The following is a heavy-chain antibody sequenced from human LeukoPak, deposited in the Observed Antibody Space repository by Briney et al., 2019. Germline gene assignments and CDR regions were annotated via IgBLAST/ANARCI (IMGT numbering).Heavy chain of an antibody. Sequence: SETLSLTCTVSGGSISSYYWSWIRQPPGKGPEWIGYIYYSGSTYYNPSLKSRVTISVDTSKNQFSLKLSSVTAADTAVYYCARDLFSGYYGSGSYSWYFDLWGRGTLVTVSS. CDR2: IYYSGST. CDR3: ARDLFSGYYGSGSYSWYFDL. J-gene: IGHJ2*01. V-gene: IGHV4-59*12. D-gene: IGHD3-10*01. CDR1: GGSISSYY.